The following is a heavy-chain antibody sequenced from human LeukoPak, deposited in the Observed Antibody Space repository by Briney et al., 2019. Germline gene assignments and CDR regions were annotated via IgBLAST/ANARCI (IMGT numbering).Heavy chain of an antibody. CDR3: ARDNDSSSDAFDI. CDR1: GFTFSRYA. J-gene: IGHJ3*02. CDR2: ISYDGSNK. V-gene: IGHV3-30*09. D-gene: IGHD6-13*01. Sequence: SGGSLRLSCAASGFTFSRYALHWVRQAPGKGLDWVAVISYDGSNKFYADSVKGRFAISRDNSKNTLYLQMNSLRAEDTAVYYCARDNDSSSDAFDIWGQGTMVTVSS.